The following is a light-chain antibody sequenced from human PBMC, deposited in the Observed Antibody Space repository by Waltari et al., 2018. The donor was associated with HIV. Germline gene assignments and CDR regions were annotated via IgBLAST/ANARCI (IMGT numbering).Light chain of an antibody. Sequence: DVVMTKSPLSLPVTPGEPASISCRSSQSLLHSNGYNYLDWYLQKPGQSPQLLIYLGSTRASGVPDRFSGSGSGTDFTLKISRVEAEDVGIYYCMQALQTRLTFGRGTKVEIK. CDR1: QSLLHSNGYNY. V-gene: IGKV2-28*01. CDR2: LGS. CDR3: MQALQTRLT. J-gene: IGKJ4*01.